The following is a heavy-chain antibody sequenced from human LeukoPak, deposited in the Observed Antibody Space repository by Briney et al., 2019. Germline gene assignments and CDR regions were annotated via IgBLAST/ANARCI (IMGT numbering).Heavy chain of an antibody. J-gene: IGHJ4*02. V-gene: IGHV1-46*02. Sequence: VASVKVSCKASGDTFNIHYFHWIRQAPGQGLEWMGIINRVDGIRGNAQTFQGRLMLTKDTSTSTAYMELSSLRSEDTAIYYCASEKNYGDKYFDSWGQGTVVTVSS. CDR1: GDTFNIHY. D-gene: IGHD4-17*01. CDR3: ASEKNYGDKYFDS. CDR2: INRVDGIR.